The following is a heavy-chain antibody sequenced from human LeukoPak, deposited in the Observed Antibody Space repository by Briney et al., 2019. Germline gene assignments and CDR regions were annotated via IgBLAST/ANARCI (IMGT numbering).Heavy chain of an antibody. CDR3: ATAYCGGDCYCDY. J-gene: IGHJ4*02. CDR2: INSDGSTT. D-gene: IGHD2-21*02. CDR1: GFTFSSYW. V-gene: IGHV3-74*01. Sequence: GGSLRLSCAASGFTFSSYWMHWVRQAPGKGLVWVSRINSDGSTTTYADSMKGRFTISRDNAKNTLYLQMNSLRAEDTAVYYCATAYCGGDCYCDYWGQGTLVTVSS.